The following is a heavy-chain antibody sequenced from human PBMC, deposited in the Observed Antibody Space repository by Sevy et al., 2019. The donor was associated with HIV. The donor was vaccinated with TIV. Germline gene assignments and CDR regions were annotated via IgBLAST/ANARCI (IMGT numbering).Heavy chain of an antibody. CDR1: GGSITHYY. V-gene: IGHV4-59*01. D-gene: IGHD6-19*01. CDR2: IYYSGST. J-gene: IGHJ4*02. CDR3: ARTRYSGWSSVDY. Sequence: SESLSLTCTVSGGSITHYYWSWIRQPPGKGLEWIGYIYYSGSTDYNPSLKSRVTISVDASKNQFSLKLSSVTAADTAVYYCARTRYSGWSSVDYWGQGTLVTVSS.